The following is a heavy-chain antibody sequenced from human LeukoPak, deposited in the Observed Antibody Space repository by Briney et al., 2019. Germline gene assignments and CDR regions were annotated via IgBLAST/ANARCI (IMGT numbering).Heavy chain of an antibody. CDR2: IYPGDSGT. CDR1: GYSFTSYW. J-gene: IGHJ5*02. CDR3: ARLLRVVRGVILP. D-gene: IGHD3-10*01. V-gene: IGHV5-51*01. Sequence: GESLKISCKASGYSFTSYWIGWVRQMPGKGLEWMGIIYPGDSGTRYSPSFQGQVTISADNSISTAYLQWSSLKASDTAMYYCARLLRVVRGVILPWGQGTLVTISS.